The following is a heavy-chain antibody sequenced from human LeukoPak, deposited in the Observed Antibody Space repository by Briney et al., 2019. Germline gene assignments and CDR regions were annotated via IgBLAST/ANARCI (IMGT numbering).Heavy chain of an antibody. CDR2: MNPNSGNT. Sequence: ASVKVSCKASGYTFTSYDINWVRQATGQGLEWMGWMNPNSGNTGYAQKLQGRVTMTTDTSTSTAYMELRSLRSDDTAVYYCARAGDYDDSSGYYNWGQGTLVTVSS. D-gene: IGHD3-22*01. V-gene: IGHV1-8*01. CDR1: GYTFTSYD. CDR3: ARAGDYDDSSGYYN. J-gene: IGHJ4*02.